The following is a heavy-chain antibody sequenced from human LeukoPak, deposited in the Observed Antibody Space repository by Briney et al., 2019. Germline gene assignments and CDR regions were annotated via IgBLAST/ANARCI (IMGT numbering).Heavy chain of an antibody. V-gene: IGHV4-39*07. D-gene: IGHD1-26*01. J-gene: IGHJ6*03. Sequence: SETLSLTCTVSGGSISSRPYYWGWVRQPPGKGLEWIGTISYSGTTYYSPSLKSRVTISLDTSKNQFSLKLSSVTAADTAVYYCATFGGGSRWDYYYYMDVWGKGTTVTVSS. CDR2: ISYSGTT. CDR1: GGSISSRPYY. CDR3: ATFGGGSRWDYYYYMDV.